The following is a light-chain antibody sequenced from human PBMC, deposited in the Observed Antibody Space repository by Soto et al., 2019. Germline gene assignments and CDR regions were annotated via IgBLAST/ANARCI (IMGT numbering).Light chain of an antibody. Sequence: QSVLTQPPSASGSPGQSVTISCTGTSSDVGGHNFVSWYQQHPGKAPKFWIYEVTKRPSVVPDRFSGYKSGITASLTVSGLQAADEAYYYCSAYAGNNTPVIFGGGTKLPVL. CDR1: SSDVGGHNF. V-gene: IGLV2-8*01. J-gene: IGLJ2*01. CDR2: EVT. CDR3: SAYAGNNTPVI.